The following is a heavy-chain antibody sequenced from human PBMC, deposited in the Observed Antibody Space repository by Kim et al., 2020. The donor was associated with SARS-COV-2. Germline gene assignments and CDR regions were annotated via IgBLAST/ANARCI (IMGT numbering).Heavy chain of an antibody. J-gene: IGHJ4*02. V-gene: IGHV1-3*01. Sequence: NTKYSQKFQGRVTITRDTSASTAYMELSSLRSEDTAVYYCARGFDYFDYWGQGTLVTVSS. CDR2: NT. CDR3: ARGFDYFDY. D-gene: IGHD3-3*01.